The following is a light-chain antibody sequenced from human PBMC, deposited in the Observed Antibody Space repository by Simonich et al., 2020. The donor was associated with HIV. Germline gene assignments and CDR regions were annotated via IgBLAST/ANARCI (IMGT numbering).Light chain of an antibody. V-gene: IGKV2-28*01. CDR2: LGS. CDR3: MQALQTPPT. CDR1: QSLLHNNKSNY. J-gene: IGKJ1*01. Sequence: DIVMTQSPLSLPVTPGEPASISCRSSQSLLHNNKSNYLDWYLQKPGQSPQLLIFLGSNRASGVPDRFSGSGSGTDFTLKINRVEAEDVGVYYCMQALQTPPTFGQGTKVEIK.